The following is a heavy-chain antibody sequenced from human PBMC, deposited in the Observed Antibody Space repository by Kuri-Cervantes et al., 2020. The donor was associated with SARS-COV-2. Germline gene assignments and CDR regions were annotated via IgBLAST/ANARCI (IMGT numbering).Heavy chain of an antibody. CDR2: IYTSGST. CDR1: GGSISSGRYY. CDR3: ASGGSSGYFNY. V-gene: IGHV4-61*02. D-gene: IGHD3-22*01. J-gene: IGHJ4*02. Sequence: SETLSLTCTVSGGSISSGRYYWSWIRQPAGKGLEWIGRIYTSGSTNYNPSLKSRVTISVDTSKNQFSLKLSSVTAADTAVYYCASGGSSGYFNYWGQGTLVTVSS.